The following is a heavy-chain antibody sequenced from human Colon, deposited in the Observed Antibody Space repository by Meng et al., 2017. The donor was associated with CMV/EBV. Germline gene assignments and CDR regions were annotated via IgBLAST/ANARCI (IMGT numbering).Heavy chain of an antibody. V-gene: IGHV2-5*02. Sequence: TLKDSDPPLLKPTQTLTLTCTFAGFSLSTIGMGVGWIRQPPGKALEWLGVIYWDDDKRYSPSLKSRLTITKDTSKNQVVLTMTNLDPLDTATYYCAHRPYGSGSYFFDYWGQGTLVTVSS. CDR1: GFSLSTIGMG. CDR3: AHRPYGSGSYFFDY. D-gene: IGHD3-10*01. CDR2: IYWDDDK. J-gene: IGHJ4*02.